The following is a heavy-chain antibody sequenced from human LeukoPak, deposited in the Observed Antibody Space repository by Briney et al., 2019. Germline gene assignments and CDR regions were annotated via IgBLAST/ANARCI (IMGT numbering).Heavy chain of an antibody. V-gene: IGHV3-7*01. D-gene: IGHD4-17*01. J-gene: IGHJ4*02. Sequence: GGSLRLSCAASGFTFSSYAMSWVRQAPGKGLEWVANIKQDGSEKYYVDSVKGRFTISRDNAKNSLYLQMNSLRAEDTAVYYCARDTLYGDYEAPHDYWGQGTLVTVSS. CDR1: GFTFSSYA. CDR3: ARDTLYGDYEAPHDY. CDR2: IKQDGSEK.